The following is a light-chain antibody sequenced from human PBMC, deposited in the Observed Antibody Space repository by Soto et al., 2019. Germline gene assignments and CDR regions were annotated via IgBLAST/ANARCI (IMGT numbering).Light chain of an antibody. Sequence: EIVLTQSPGTLSLSPGERATLSCRASQSVSSNYLAWCQQKPGQAPRLLIYAASSRATGVPDRSSGSGSGTDFTLTISRLEPEDFAVYHCQQYGNSPWTFGQGTKV. CDR2: AAS. J-gene: IGKJ1*01. V-gene: IGKV3-20*01. CDR1: QSVSSNY. CDR3: QQYGNSPWT.